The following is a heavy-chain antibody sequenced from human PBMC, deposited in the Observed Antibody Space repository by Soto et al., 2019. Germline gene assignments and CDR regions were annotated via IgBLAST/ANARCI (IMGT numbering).Heavy chain of an antibody. J-gene: IGHJ4*02. CDR1: GYTFSNYD. CDR2: ISVYNEDK. V-gene: IGHV1-18*01. D-gene: IGHD4-17*01. CDR3: ARVFDNGDGRGVDL. Sequence: QVQLVQSGAEVKKPGASVKVSFQTSGYTFSNYDINWVRQAPGQGLEWMGCISVYNEDKNYAQKFQGIVTMTTDTSTNTAYSDLRTLISDDSAVYYSARVFDNGDGRGVDLWGEGTLVTAPS.